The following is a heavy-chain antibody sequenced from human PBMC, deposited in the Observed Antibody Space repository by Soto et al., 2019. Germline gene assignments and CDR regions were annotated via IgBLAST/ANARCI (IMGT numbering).Heavy chain of an antibody. D-gene: IGHD6-19*01. CDR3: TRDIGAYSSGWYYFDY. CDR2: IRSKAYGGTT. CDR1: GFTFGDYA. V-gene: IGHV3-49*03. Sequence: PGGSLRLSCTASGFTFGDYAMSWFRQAPGKGLEWVGFIRSKAYGGTTEYAASVKGRFTISRDDSKSIAYLQMNSLKTEDTAVYYCTRDIGAYSSGWYYFDYWGQGTLVTVYS. J-gene: IGHJ4*02.